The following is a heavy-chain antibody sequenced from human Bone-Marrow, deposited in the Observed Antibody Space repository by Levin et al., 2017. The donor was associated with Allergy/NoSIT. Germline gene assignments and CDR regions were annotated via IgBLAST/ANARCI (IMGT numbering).Heavy chain of an antibody. CDR1: GGSISSGNYA. J-gene: IGHJ3*02. V-gene: IGHV4-30-2*01. D-gene: IGHD1-26*01. CDR2: IYRSGST. Sequence: SETLSLTCTVSGGSISSGNYAWSWIRQPQGQGLEWIGYIYRSGSTYYNPSLRSRVTISLDRSKNQFSLNLTSVTAADTAVYYCANSGGSDSCDIWDQGTMVTVSS. CDR3: ANSGGSDSCDI.